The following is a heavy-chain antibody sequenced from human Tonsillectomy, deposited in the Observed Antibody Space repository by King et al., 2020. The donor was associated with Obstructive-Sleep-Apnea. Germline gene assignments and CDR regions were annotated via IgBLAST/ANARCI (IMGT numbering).Heavy chain of an antibody. J-gene: IGHJ4*02. CDR2: ISGSCCST. Sequence: VQLVESGGGLVQPGGSLRLSCAASGFTFSSYAMSWVRQAPGKGLEWVSAISGSCCSTYYADSVKGRLPISKDNSKNTLYLHMNSLRAEDTAVYYGARDSGGFDYWGQGTLVPVPS. CDR1: GFTFSSYA. D-gene: IGHD3-10*01. V-gene: IGHV3-23*04. CDR3: ARDSGGFDY.